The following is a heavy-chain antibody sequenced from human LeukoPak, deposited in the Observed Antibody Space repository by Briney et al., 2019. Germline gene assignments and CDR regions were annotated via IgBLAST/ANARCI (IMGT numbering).Heavy chain of an antibody. Sequence: SEILSLTCTVSGGSFISDYWNWIRQPPGKGLEWIGYVYYSGSTNYNPSLKSRVTISVDTSKNQFSLKLSSVTAADTAVYYCARRSSSSWGKYFQHWGQGTLVTVSS. V-gene: IGHV4-59*12. D-gene: IGHD6-13*01. CDR3: ARRSSSSWGKYFQH. J-gene: IGHJ1*01. CDR2: VYYSGST. CDR1: GGSFISDY.